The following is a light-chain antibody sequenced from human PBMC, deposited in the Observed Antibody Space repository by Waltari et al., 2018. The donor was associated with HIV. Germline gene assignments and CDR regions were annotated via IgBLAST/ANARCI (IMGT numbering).Light chain of an antibody. J-gene: IGKJ5*01. CDR2: ATS. CDR1: QEIGVY. CDR3: QRYNDVPVI. Sequence: DIQMTQFPSSLSASVGDRVTITCRASQEIGVYFGRYQQKGGKPPKLLIYATSNLQSGVPSRFRGDGTGTDFTLTISSLQPEDVGTYYCQRYNDVPVIFGQGTRLEIK. V-gene: IGKV1-27*01.